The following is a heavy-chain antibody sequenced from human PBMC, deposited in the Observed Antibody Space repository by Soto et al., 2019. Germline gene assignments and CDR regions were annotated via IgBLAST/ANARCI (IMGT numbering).Heavy chain of an antibody. V-gene: IGHV3-11*06. CDR2: LSSESTFI. CDR3: ARVRSGTCNAVDL. J-gene: IGHJ3*01. CDR1: GFTFSTFY. D-gene: IGHD1-26*01. Sequence: QVQLVESGGGVVRPGGSLRLSCAASGFTFSTFYMNWVRQAPGKGLEWVAFLSSESTFISYADSVKGRFTISRDNSKKSLFLQMDSLRFEDTAVYYCARVRSGTCNAVDLWGQGTVVPVSS.